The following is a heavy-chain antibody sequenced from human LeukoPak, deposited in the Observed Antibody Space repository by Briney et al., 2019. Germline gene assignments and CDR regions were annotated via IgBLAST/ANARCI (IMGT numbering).Heavy chain of an antibody. V-gene: IGHV3-30*04. CDR1: GFTFSSYA. J-gene: IGHJ4*02. Sequence: GGSLRLSCAASGFTFSSYAMHWVRQAPGKGLEWVAVISYDGSNKYYADSVKGRFTISRDNSKNTLYLQMNSLRAEDTAVYYCARAGGWLRFWVDYWGQGTRVTVSS. CDR2: ISYDGSNK. CDR3: ARAGGWLRFWVDY. D-gene: IGHD5-12*01.